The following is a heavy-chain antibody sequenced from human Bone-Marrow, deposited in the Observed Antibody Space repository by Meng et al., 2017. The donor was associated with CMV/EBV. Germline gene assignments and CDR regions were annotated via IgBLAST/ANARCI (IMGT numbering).Heavy chain of an antibody. CDR2: ISSTGSYI. D-gene: IGHD6-25*01. J-gene: IGHJ3*02. CDR1: GFTFSIFG. CDR3: ARAPLAAADLNVFDI. Sequence: GESLKISCAASGFTFSIFGMNWVRQAPGKGLEWVSSISSTGSYIYYAGSVKGRFTISRDNAKSALYLQMNSLRAEDTAVYYCARAPLAAADLNVFDIWGQGTMVTVSS. V-gene: IGHV3-21*01.